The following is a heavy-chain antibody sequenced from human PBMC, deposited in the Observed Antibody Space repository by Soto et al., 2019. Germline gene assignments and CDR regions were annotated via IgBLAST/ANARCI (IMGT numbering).Heavy chain of an antibody. Sequence: GGSLRLSCAASGFTIYNYNLNWVRQAPGKGLEWVSSISSSNSYIYYADSVKGRFTISRDNAKNSLYLQMNSLRAEDTAVYYCARGYDISTGPDYWGQGPLVTVSS. CDR2: ISSSNSYI. J-gene: IGHJ4*02. V-gene: IGHV3-21*01. CDR1: GFTIYNYN. CDR3: ARGYDISTGPDY. D-gene: IGHD3-9*01.